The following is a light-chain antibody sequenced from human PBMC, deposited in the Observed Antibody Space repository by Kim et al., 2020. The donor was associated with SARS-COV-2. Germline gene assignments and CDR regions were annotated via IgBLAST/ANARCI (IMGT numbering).Light chain of an antibody. CDR1: RLGNKY. V-gene: IGLV3-1*01. CDR3: QAWDSTTTV. CDR2: QDT. J-gene: IGLJ2*01. Sequence: SVSPGQTAIITCSGDRLGNKYVCWYQQKPGQSPVVVMYQDTQRPSGIPERFSGSNSGNTATLTISGTQAMDEADYYCQAWDSTTTVFGGGTQLTVL.